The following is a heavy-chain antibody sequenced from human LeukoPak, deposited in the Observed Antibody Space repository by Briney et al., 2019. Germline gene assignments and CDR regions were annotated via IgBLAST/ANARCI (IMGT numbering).Heavy chain of an antibody. D-gene: IGHD3-10*01. V-gene: IGHV4-39*07. CDR2: INRGGST. J-gene: IGHJ4*02. Sequence: SETLSLTCTVSGGSISSSPYYWSWIRQPPGKGLEWIGEINRGGSTDYNPSLKSRVTISVDTSKNQFSLKLSSVTAADTAVYYCARGYGSGSYYAYWGQGTLVTVSS. CDR1: GGSISSSPYY. CDR3: ARGYGSGSYYAY.